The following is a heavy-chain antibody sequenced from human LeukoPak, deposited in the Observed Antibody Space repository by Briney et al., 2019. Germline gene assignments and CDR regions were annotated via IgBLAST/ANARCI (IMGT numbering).Heavy chain of an antibody. CDR2: INHNGNVN. J-gene: IGHJ3*02. D-gene: IGHD3-10*01. CDR1: GFTFSSYW. V-gene: IGHV3-7*03. Sequence: QTGGSLRLSCAASGFTFSSYWMNWARQAPGKGLEWVASINHNGNVNYYVDSVKGRFTISRDNAKNSLYLQMSNLRAEDTAVYYCARGDYYGSGSYYHDAFDIWGQGTMVTVSS. CDR3: ARGDYYGSGSYYHDAFDI.